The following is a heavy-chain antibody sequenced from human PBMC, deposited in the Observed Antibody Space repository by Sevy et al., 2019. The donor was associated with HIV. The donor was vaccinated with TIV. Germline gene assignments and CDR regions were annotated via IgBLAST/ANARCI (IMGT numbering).Heavy chain of an antibody. Sequence: GGSLRLSCAASGFTFSNYWMNWVRQAPGKGLEWVANIKQGGSDKYYVDSVKGRFTLARDNAKNSLSLQRNSLRAEDTAVYYCARGGPLVDGALIPWGMDVWGQGTTVTVSS. CDR1: GFTFSNYW. CDR2: IKQGGSDK. J-gene: IGHJ6*02. D-gene: IGHD1-26*01. CDR3: ARGGPLVDGALIPWGMDV. V-gene: IGHV3-7*01.